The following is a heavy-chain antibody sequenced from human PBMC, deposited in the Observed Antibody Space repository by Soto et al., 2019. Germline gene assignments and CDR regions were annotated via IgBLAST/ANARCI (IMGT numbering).Heavy chain of an antibody. D-gene: IGHD3-3*01. V-gene: IGHV4-39*01. Sequence: PSETLTLTGTASGGSISSSSSYWGWIRQPPGKGLEWIGSINHGGSTYYNPSLKSRITISVDTSKNQFSLRLTSVTAADTAVYFCGKTGFWSGNRVVDSWGQGTLVTVPQ. CDR1: GGSISSSSSY. CDR2: INHGGST. J-gene: IGHJ4*02. CDR3: GKTGFWSGNRVVDS.